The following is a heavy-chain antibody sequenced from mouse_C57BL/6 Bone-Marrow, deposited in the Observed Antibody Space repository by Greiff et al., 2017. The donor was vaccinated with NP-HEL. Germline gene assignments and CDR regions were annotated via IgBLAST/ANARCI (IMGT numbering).Heavy chain of an antibody. Sequence: QVQLKESGAELVRPGTSVKMSCKASGYTFTNYWIGWAKQRPGNGLEWIGDIYPGGGYTNYNEKFKGKATLTADKSSRTAYMQFSSLTSEDAAIYYCARLRDYAMDYWGQGTSVTVSS. CDR2: IYPGGGYT. V-gene: IGHV1-63*01. J-gene: IGHJ4*01. CDR3: ARLRDYAMDY. CDR1: GYTFTNYW.